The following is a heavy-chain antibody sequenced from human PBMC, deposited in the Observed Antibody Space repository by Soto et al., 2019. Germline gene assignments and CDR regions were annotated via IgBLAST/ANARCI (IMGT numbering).Heavy chain of an antibody. Sequence: SETLSLTCTVSGGSISSGDYYWSWIRQPPGKGLEWIGYIYYSGSTYYNPSLKSRVTISVDTSKNQFSLKLSSVTAADTAVYYCARDRVFGDYGLYWGQGTLVTVSS. V-gene: IGHV4-30-4*01. D-gene: IGHD4-17*01. J-gene: IGHJ4*02. CDR1: GGSISSGDYY. CDR2: IYYSGST. CDR3: ARDRVFGDYGLY.